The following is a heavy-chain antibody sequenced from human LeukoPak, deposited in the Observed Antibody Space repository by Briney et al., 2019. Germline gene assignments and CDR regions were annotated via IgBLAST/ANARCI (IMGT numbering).Heavy chain of an antibody. CDR2: MNPNSGNT. CDR3: ARVDNYYDSSGYYPYFDY. CDR1: GYTFTSYD. V-gene: IGHV1-8*01. J-gene: IGHJ4*02. D-gene: IGHD3-22*01. Sequence: ASVKVSCKASGYTFTSYDINWVRQATGQGLEWMGWMNPNSGNTGYAQKFQGRVTMTRDTSTSTVYMELSSLRSEDTAVYYCARVDNYYDSSGYYPYFDYWGQGTLVTVSS.